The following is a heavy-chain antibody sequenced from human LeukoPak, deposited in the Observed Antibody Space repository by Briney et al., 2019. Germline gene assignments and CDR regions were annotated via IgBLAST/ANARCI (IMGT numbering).Heavy chain of an antibody. CDR2: ISSSGGTI. D-gene: IGHD1-14*01. CDR3: ARLSSGAFDI. CDR1: GFTFSSYE. Sequence: GGSLRLSCAASGFTFSSYEMNWVRQAPGKGLEWVSYISSSGGTIYYPDSVKGRFTISRDNAKNSLYLQMNSLRAEDTAIYYCARLSSGAFDIWGQGTMVTVS. J-gene: IGHJ3*02. V-gene: IGHV3-48*03.